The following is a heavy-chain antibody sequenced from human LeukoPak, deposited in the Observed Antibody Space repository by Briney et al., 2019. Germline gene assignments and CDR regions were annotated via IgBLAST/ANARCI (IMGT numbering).Heavy chain of an antibody. J-gene: IGHJ6*02. Sequence: SETLSLTCTASGGSISSSSYYWGWIRQPPGKGLEWIGSIYYSGSTYYNPSLKSRVTISVDTSKNQFSLKLSSVTAADTAVYYCARVVGSYYYYGMDVWGQGTTVTVSS. CDR3: ARVVGSYYYYGMDV. CDR1: GGSISSSSYY. CDR2: IYYSGST. V-gene: IGHV4-39*07. D-gene: IGHD2-21*01.